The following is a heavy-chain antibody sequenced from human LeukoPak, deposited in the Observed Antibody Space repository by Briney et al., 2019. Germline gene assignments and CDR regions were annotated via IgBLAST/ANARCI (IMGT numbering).Heavy chain of an antibody. CDR3: AKDNRDGGVDY. J-gene: IGHJ4*02. CDR2: ISYDGSNK. V-gene: IGHV3-30-3*01. CDR1: GFTFSSSA. D-gene: IGHD3-16*01. Sequence: GRSLRLSCAASGFTFSSSAMHWVRQAPDKGLEWVAVISYDGSNKYYADSVKGRFTISRDNSKNTLYLQMNSLRADDTAVYYCAKDNRDGGVDYWGQGTLVTVSS.